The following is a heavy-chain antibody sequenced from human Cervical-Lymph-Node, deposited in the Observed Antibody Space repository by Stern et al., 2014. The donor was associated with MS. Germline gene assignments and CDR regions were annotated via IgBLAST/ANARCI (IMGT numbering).Heavy chain of an antibody. D-gene: IGHD1-26*01. J-gene: IGHJ6*02. CDR1: GYTLTELS. V-gene: IGHV1-24*01. CDR2: FDPEDGET. Sequence: QVQLVQSGPEVKKPGASVKVSCKVSGYTLTELSMHWVRQVPGKGLAWMGGFDPEDGETIYAQKFQGRVTMTEDTSTDTAYMELSSLRSEDTALYYCATGGRVGAPTYYGMDVWGHGTAVTVSS. CDR3: ATGGRVGAPTYYGMDV.